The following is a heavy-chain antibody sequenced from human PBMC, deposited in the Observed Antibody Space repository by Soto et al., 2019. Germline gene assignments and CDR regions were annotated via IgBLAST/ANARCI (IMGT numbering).Heavy chain of an antibody. Sequence: QVQLVQSGAEVKKPGASVKVSCKASGYTFTSYGISWVRQAPGQGLEWMGWSNAYNGNTNYAQQLQGRVTITTDTYTSTDSMSLRSMRSDDSAVYYCARDRFVVAYSCQGTLLTVSS. D-gene: IGHD3-16*01. V-gene: IGHV1-18*01. CDR1: GYTFTSYG. CDR3: ARDRFVVAY. J-gene: IGHJ4*02. CDR2: SNAYNGNT.